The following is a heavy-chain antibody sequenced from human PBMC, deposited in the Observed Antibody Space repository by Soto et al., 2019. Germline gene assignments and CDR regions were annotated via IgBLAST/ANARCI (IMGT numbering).Heavy chain of an antibody. V-gene: IGHV3-33*01. Sequence: QVQLVESGGGVVQPGRSLRLSCAASGFTFSSYGMHWVRQAPGKGLEWVAVIWYDGSNKYYADSVKGRFTISRDNSKNTMYLQMNSLRAEDTAVYYCARDLREWLVIGGGDYWGQGTLVTVSS. J-gene: IGHJ4*02. CDR2: IWYDGSNK. CDR3: ARDLREWLVIGGGDY. D-gene: IGHD6-19*01. CDR1: GFTFSSYG.